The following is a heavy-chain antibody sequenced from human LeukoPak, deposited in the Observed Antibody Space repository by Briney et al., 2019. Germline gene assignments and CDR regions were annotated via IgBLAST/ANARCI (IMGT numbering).Heavy chain of an antibody. Sequence: SQTLSLTCAISGDSVSSNSAAWNWIRQSPSRGLEWLGGTFYRSNWYNDYAVSVKSRITINPDTSKNQFSLKLSSVTAADTAVYYCARGGTVRNGMDVWGQGTTVTVSS. J-gene: IGHJ6*02. V-gene: IGHV6-1*01. CDR1: GDSVSSNSAA. CDR2: TFYRSNWYN. CDR3: ARGGTVRNGMDV. D-gene: IGHD1-26*01.